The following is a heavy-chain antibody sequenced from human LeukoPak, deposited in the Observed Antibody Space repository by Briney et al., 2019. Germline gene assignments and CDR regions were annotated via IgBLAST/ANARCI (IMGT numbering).Heavy chain of an antibody. CDR3: ARAPLGLPFDY. V-gene: IGHV1-2*02. J-gene: IGHJ4*02. Sequence: GASVKVSCKASGYTXTGYYMHWVRQAPGQGLEWMAWINPNSGGTNYAQKFQGRVTMTRDTSISTAYMELSRLTSDDTAVYYCARAPLGLPFDYWGQGILVTVSS. CDR2: INPNSGGT. CDR1: GYTXTGYY.